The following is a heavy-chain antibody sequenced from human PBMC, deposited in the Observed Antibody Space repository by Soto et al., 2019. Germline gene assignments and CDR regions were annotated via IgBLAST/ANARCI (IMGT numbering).Heavy chain of an antibody. Sequence: GGSLRLSCTTSGFTFGDYGLSWFRQAPGKGLEWVGFISNKASGETTEYAASVKGRFTISRDDFKSIAYLQMNSLKTEDTAVYYCARRYGSFGYWGQGTLVTVSS. CDR2: ISNKASGETT. D-gene: IGHD3-10*01. J-gene: IGHJ4*02. CDR3: ARRYGSFGY. CDR1: GFTFGDYG. V-gene: IGHV3-49*03.